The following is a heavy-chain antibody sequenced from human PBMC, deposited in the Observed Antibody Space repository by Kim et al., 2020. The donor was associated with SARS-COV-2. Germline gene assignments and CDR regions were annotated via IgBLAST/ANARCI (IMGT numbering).Heavy chain of an antibody. Sequence: GGSLRLSCAASGFTFSNAWMSWVRQAPGKGLEWVGRIRSKTASETTDYAAPVKGRFTISRDNSKNTLNLQMDSLKTEDTAVNYCTTDWGVGATFFDFWGQGTLVTVSS. CDR1: GFTFSNAW. CDR2: IRSKTASETT. D-gene: IGHD1-26*01. J-gene: IGHJ4*02. CDR3: TTDWGVGATFFDF. V-gene: IGHV3-15*01.